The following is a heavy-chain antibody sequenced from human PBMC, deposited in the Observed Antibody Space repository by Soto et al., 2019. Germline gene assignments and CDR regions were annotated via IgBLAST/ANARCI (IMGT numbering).Heavy chain of an antibody. Sequence: ASVKVSCKASGYTFTSYAMHWVRQAPGQRLEWMGWINAGNGNTKYSQKFQGRVTITRDTSASTAYMELSSLRSEDTAVYYCARLAPLYSSSSNYPLYYYYGMDVWGQGTTVTVSS. CDR3: ARLAPLYSSSSNYPLYYYYGMDV. D-gene: IGHD6-13*01. J-gene: IGHJ6*02. CDR1: GYTFTSYA. V-gene: IGHV1-3*01. CDR2: INAGNGNT.